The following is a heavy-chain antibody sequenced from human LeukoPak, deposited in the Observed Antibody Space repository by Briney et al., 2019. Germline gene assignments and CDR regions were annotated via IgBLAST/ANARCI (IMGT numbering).Heavy chain of an antibody. J-gene: IGHJ4*02. CDR2: ISGSGGST. Sequence: GGSLRLSCAAPGFTFSSSAMTWVRQPPGKGLEGVSTISGSGGSTYYADSVKGRFTISRDNSKNTLYLQMNSLRVEDTAVYFCAKEANYYASGSFDYWGQGTLVTVSS. CDR1: GFTFSSSA. D-gene: IGHD3-10*01. CDR3: AKEANYYASGSFDY. V-gene: IGHV3-23*01.